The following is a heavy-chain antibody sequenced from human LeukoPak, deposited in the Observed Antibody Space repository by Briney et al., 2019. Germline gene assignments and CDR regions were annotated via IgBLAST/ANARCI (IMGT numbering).Heavy chain of an antibody. D-gene: IGHD3-10*01. CDR2: INPNSGGT. V-gene: IGHV1-2*02. J-gene: IGHJ4*02. Sequence: ASVKVPCKASGYTFTGYYMHWVRQAPGQGLEWMGWINPNSGGTNYAQKFQGRVTMTRDTSISTAYMELSRLRSDDTAVYYCARCFYGSGSYCPDYWGQGILVTVSS. CDR3: ARCFYGSGSYCPDY. CDR1: GYTFTGYY.